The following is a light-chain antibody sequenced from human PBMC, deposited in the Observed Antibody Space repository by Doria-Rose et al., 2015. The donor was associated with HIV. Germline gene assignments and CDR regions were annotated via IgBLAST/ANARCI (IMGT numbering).Light chain of an antibody. CDR3: QQYYSYPRA. Sequence: AIQMTQSPSSFSASTGDRVTITCRASQGISSYLAWYQQKPGKAPNLLIYAASTLQSGVPSRFGGSGSGTDFTLTISCLQSEDFATYYCQQYYSYPRAFGQGTRLEIK. J-gene: IGKJ5*01. V-gene: IGKV1-8*01. CDR2: AAS. CDR1: QGISSY.